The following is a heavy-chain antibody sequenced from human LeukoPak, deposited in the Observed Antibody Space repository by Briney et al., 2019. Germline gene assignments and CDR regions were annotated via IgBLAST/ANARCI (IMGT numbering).Heavy chain of an antibody. J-gene: IGHJ4*02. D-gene: IGHD3-3*01. Sequence: GGSLRLSCAASGFTFSSYWMSWVRQAPGKGLEWVANIKQDGSEKYYVDSVKGRFTISRDNAKNSLYLQMNSLRAEDTAVYYCARDLIDFWSGYSYYFDYWGQGTLVTVSS. CDR2: IKQDGSEK. CDR1: GFTFSSYW. V-gene: IGHV3-7*01. CDR3: ARDLIDFWSGYSYYFDY.